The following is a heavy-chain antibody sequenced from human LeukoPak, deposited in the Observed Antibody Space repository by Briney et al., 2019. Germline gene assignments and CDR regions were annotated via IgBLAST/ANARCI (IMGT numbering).Heavy chain of an antibody. D-gene: IGHD4-17*01. CDR2: IYYSGST. J-gene: IGHJ5*02. V-gene: IGHV4-59*08. Sequence: SETLSLTCTVSGGSIISYYWTWIRQPPGKGLEWIGYIYYSGSTNHNPSLKSRVTISVDTSKNRFSLKLSSVTAADTAVYYCARHAATGTTSSLRFDPWGQGTLVTVSS. CDR1: GGSIISYY. CDR3: ARHAATGTTSSLRFDP.